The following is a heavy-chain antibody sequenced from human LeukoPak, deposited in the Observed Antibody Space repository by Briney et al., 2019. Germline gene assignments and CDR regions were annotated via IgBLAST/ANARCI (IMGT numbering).Heavy chain of an antibody. Sequence: ASVKVSCKASGYTFTSYDINWVRQATGQGLEWMGWMNPNSGNTGYAQKFQGRVTMTRNTSISTAYMELSSLRSEDTAVYYCARVPPRIRGVIMYWFDPWGQGTLVTVPS. J-gene: IGHJ5*02. D-gene: IGHD3-10*01. CDR3: ARVPPRIRGVIMYWFDP. V-gene: IGHV1-8*01. CDR2: MNPNSGNT. CDR1: GYTFTSYD.